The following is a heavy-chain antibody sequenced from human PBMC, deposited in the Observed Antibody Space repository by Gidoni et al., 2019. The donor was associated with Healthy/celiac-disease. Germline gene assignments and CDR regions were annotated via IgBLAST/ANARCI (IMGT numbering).Heavy chain of an antibody. CDR3: ARRYDFWSGYRY. J-gene: IGHJ4*02. Sequence: QLQLQESGPGLVKPSETLSLTCTVSGGSISSSSYYWGWIRQPPGKGLEWIGSIYYSGSTYYNPSLKSRVTISVDTSKNQFSLKLSSVTAADTAVYYCARRYDFWSGYRYWGQGTLVTVSS. D-gene: IGHD3-3*01. V-gene: IGHV4-39*01. CDR1: GGSISSSSYY. CDR2: IYYSGST.